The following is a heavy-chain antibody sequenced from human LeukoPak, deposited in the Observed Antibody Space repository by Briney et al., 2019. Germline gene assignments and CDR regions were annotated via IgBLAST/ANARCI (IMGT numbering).Heavy chain of an antibody. Sequence: ASVKVSCKASGYTFTNYAINWVRQAPGQGLEWMGWISAYNGNTNYVQKLQGRVTMTTDTSTSTAYMELRSLRSDDTAVYYCAGGDSSGYYAPDYWGQGTLVTVSS. D-gene: IGHD3-22*01. J-gene: IGHJ4*02. CDR3: AGGDSSGYYAPDY. CDR2: ISAYNGNT. CDR1: GYTFTNYA. V-gene: IGHV1-18*01.